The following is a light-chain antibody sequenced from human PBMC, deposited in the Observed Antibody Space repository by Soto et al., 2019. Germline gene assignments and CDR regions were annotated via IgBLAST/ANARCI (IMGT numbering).Light chain of an antibody. CDR3: QQAHSFPET. Sequence: DIQMTQSPSSLSASVGDRVTITCRASQDISSWLAWYQQKPGTAPKLLIYAASSLQSGVPSRFSGSGSGTDFTLTISSLQPEDFATYYCQQAHSFPETFGPGTKVDIK. CDR1: QDISSW. J-gene: IGKJ3*01. CDR2: AAS. V-gene: IGKV1-12*01.